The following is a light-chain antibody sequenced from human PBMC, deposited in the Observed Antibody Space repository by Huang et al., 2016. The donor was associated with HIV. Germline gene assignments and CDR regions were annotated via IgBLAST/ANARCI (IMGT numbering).Light chain of an antibody. V-gene: IGKV4-1*01. CDR1: QSVLYISNNNNY. J-gene: IGKJ4*01. CDR2: WAS. Sequence: IVVTQSPDSLAVSLGERAAINCKSSQSVLYISNNNNYLAWYQQKPGQAPALLIYWASTRAPGVPDRFNGSGSGTDFTLTISSLQAEDVALYYCQQYFRTPLTFGGGTRVDVK. CDR3: QQYFRTPLT.